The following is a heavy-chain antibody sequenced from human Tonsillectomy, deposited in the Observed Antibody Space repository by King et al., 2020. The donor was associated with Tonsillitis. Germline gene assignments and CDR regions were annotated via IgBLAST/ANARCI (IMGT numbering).Heavy chain of an antibody. CDR1: GFTFSNYW. Sequence: DVQLVESGGGLVQPGGSLRLSCAASGFTFSNYWMTWVRQAPGKGLEWVANIKQDGSEQYYVDSVKGRFTISRDNAKNSLYLQMNSLRAEDTAVYYCASGWDNFDYWGQGTLVTVSS. V-gene: IGHV3-7*01. CDR3: ASGWDNFDY. CDR2: IKQDGSEQ. J-gene: IGHJ4*02. D-gene: IGHD6-19*01.